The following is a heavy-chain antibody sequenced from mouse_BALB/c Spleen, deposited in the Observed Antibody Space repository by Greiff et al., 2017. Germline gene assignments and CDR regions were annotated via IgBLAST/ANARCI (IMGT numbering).Heavy chain of an antibody. CDR1: GYSFTGYY. CDR3: ARRGLRYAMDY. J-gene: IGHJ4*01. CDR2: ISCYNGAT. D-gene: IGHD1-1*01. V-gene: IGHV1S34*01. Sequence: LVKTGASVKISKASGYSFTGYYMHWVKQSHGKSLEWIGYISCYNGATSYNQKFKGKATFTVDTSSSTAYMQFNSLTSEDSAVYYCARRGLRYAMDYWGQGTSVTVSS.